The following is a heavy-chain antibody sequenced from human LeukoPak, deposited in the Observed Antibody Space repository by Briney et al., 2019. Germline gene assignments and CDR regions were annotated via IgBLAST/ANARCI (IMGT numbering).Heavy chain of an antibody. CDR3: AKRGYYYDSSGYYSRTYFDY. V-gene: IGHV3-33*06. CDR1: GFIFSSYG. D-gene: IGHD3-22*01. Sequence: GRSLRLSCAASGFIFSSYGMHWVRQAPGKGLEWVAVIWYDGSNKYYADSVKGRFTISRDNSKNTLYLQMNSLRAEDTAVYYCAKRGYYYDSSGYYSRTYFDYWGQGTLVIVSS. CDR2: IWYDGSNK. J-gene: IGHJ4*02.